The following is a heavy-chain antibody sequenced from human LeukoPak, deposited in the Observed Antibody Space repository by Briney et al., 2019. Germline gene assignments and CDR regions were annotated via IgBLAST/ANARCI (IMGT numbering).Heavy chain of an antibody. J-gene: IGHJ4*02. D-gene: IGHD4-17*01. CDR2: ISSSSSYI. V-gene: IGHV3-21*01. CDR1: GFTFSGYS. CDR3: ARDCRVYGDYVDYFDY. Sequence: GGSLRLSCAASGFTFSGYSMNWVRQAPGKGLEWVSSISSSSSYIYYADSVKGRFTISRDNAKNSLYLQMNSLRAEDTAVYYCARDCRVYGDYVDYFDYWGQGTLVTVSS.